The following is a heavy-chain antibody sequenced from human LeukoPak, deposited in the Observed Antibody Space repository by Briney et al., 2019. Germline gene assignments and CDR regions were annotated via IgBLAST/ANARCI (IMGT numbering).Heavy chain of an antibody. CDR3: ARYPYSSGWYGSYYYYGMDV. D-gene: IGHD6-19*01. CDR2: ISSSSSYI. CDR1: GFTFSSYS. V-gene: IGHV3-21*01. Sequence: GGSLRLSCAAYGFTFSSYSMNWVRQAPGKGLEWVSSISSSSSYIYYADSVKGRFTISRDNAKNSLYLQMNSLRAEDTAVYYCARYPYSSGWYGSYYYYGMDVWGQGTTVTVSS. J-gene: IGHJ6*02.